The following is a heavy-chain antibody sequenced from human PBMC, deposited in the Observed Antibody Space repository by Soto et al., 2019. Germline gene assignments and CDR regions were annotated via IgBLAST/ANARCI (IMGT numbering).Heavy chain of an antibody. CDR2: VYPRDSDT. CDR3: ARTPLPGYSIHFNS. D-gene: IGHD2-15*01. J-gene: IGHJ4*02. V-gene: IGHV5-51*01. Sequence: GESLMISCKASGYIFIDYWIRWVRQMPGKGLEWMGIVYPRDSDTRYSPSFQGQVTISADRSTGTAFLQWRSLKASDNALYYCARTPLPGYSIHFNSWGQGTLVTVSS. CDR1: GYIFIDYW.